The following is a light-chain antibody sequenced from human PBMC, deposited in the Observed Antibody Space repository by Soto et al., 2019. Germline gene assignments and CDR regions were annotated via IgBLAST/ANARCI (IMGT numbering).Light chain of an antibody. V-gene: IGKV3-20*01. Sequence: EIELTQSPATLSLSPGERATLSCRASQSVGGRLGWYQQKPGRAPRLLIYDASIRATGIPARFSGSGSGTDFTLTISRLEPEDFAVYFCQLYGSSPPRYTFGQGTKLEIK. CDR3: QLYGSSPPRYT. J-gene: IGKJ2*01. CDR2: DAS. CDR1: QSVGGR.